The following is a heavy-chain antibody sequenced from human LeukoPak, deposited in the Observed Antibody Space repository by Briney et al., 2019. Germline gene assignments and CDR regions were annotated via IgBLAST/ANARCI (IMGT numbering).Heavy chain of an antibody. CDR3: ARVSYYGDYSLYYYYMDV. J-gene: IGHJ6*03. V-gene: IGHV6-1*01. D-gene: IGHD4-17*01. Sequence: SRTLSLTCAISGDSVSSNSAAWNWIRQSPSRGLEWLGRTYYRSKWYNDYAVSVKSRITINPDTSKNQFSLQLNSVTPEDTAVYYCARVSYYGDYSLYYYYMDVWGKGTTVTVSS. CDR2: TYYRSKWYN. CDR1: GDSVSSNSAA.